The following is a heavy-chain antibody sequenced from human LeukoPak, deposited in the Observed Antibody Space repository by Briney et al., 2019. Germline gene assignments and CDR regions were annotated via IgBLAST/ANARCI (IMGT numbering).Heavy chain of an antibody. CDR1: GFTFSSYA. Sequence: WGSLRLSCAASGFTFSSYAMSWVRQAPGKGLEWVSSISGSGGGTYYADSVKGRFTISRDNSKNTLFLQMNSLRAEDTAVYYCAKEYSAGWYDYWGQGTLVTVSS. D-gene: IGHD6-19*01. J-gene: IGHJ4*02. CDR2: ISGSGGGT. CDR3: AKEYSAGWYDY. V-gene: IGHV3-23*01.